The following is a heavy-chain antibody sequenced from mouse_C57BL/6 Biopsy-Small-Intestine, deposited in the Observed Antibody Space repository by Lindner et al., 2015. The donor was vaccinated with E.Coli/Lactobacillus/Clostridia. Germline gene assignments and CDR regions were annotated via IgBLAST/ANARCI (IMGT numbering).Heavy chain of an antibody. CDR3: ASYGYDFDY. Sequence: VQLQESGAELVRPGTSVKVSCKASGYAFTNYLIEWVKQRPGQGLEWIGVINPGSGGTNYNEKFKGKATLTADKSSSTAYMQLSSLTSEDSAVNFCASYGYDFDYWGQGTTLTVSS. J-gene: IGHJ2*01. V-gene: IGHV1-54*01. D-gene: IGHD2-2*01. CDR2: INPGSGGT. CDR1: GYAFTNYL.